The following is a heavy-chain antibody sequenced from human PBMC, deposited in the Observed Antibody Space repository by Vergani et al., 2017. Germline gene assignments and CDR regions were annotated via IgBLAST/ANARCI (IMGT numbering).Heavy chain of an antibody. CDR2: ISWNSNSI. V-gene: IGHV3-9*02. D-gene: IGHD6-6*01. CDR1: GFTSAGYA. Sequence: EVQLEESGGGLVLPGGSLRLSCVASGFTSAGYAMHWVRQAPGKGLEWVSGISWNSNSIGYADSVKGRFTISRDNAKNSLYLQMNSLRAEDTALYYCAKDLGTSSGGGWFDPWGQGTLVTVSS. J-gene: IGHJ5*02. CDR3: AKDLGTSSGGGWFDP.